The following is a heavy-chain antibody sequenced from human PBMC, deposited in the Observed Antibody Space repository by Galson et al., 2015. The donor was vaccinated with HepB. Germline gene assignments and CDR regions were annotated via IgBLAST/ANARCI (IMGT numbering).Heavy chain of an antibody. V-gene: IGHV3-53*01. CDR3: GRDTRSLGALDV. CDR2: IYSGGST. Sequence: SLRLSCAASGFTVSNNYMTWVRQAPGKGLEWVSVIYSGGSTYYADSVKGRFTISRDNSKNTLYLQMNSLRAEDTAVYYCGRDTRSLGALDVWGQGTMVTVSS. D-gene: IGHD3-16*01. J-gene: IGHJ3*01. CDR1: GFTVSNNY.